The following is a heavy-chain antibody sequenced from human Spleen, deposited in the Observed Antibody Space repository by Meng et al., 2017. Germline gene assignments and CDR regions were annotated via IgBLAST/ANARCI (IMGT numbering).Heavy chain of an antibody. J-gene: IGHJ3*02. CDR3: TIYTRGHI. CDR2: IRSKAYGGTT. CDR1: GFTFGDYA. D-gene: IGHD4-11*01. Sequence: GESLKISCTASGFTFGDYAMSWFRQAPGKGLEWVGFIRSKAYGGTTEYAASVKGRFTISRDDSKSTAYLQMNSLETEDTALYYCTIYTRGHIWGQGSMVTVSS. V-gene: IGHV3-49*03.